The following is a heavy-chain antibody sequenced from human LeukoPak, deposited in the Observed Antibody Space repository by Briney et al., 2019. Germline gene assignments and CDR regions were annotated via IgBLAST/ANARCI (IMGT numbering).Heavy chain of an antibody. CDR1: GGSISSGGYS. CDR3: ARVYYGRTYDYWYFDL. V-gene: IGHV4-30-4*07. J-gene: IGHJ2*01. D-gene: IGHD3-10*01. Sequence: PSETLSLTCAVSGGSISSGGYSWSWIRQPPGKGLEWIGYIYYSGSTYYNPSLKSRVTISVDTSKNQFSLKLSSVTAADTAVYFCARVYYGRTYDYWYFDLWGRGTLVTVSS. CDR2: IYYSGST.